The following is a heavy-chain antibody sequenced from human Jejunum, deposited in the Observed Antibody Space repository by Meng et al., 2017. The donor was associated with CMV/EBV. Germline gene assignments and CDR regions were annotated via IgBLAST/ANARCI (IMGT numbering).Heavy chain of an antibody. CDR1: GGSTNTSY. CDR3: ARVFGPRYFDY. Sequence: TVSGGSTNTSYWTWIRQPPGKGLEWIGYIDYSGSTNCNPSLKSRVTISLDTSKNQFSLKLNSVTAADTAVYYCARVFGPRYFDYWGQGTRVTVSS. D-gene: IGHD3-3*01. J-gene: IGHJ4*02. V-gene: IGHV4-59*01. CDR2: IDYSGST.